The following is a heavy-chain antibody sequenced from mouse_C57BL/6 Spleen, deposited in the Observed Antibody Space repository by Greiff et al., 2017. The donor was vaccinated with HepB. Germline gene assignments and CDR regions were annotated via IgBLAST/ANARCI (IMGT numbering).Heavy chain of an antibody. CDR3: ARVYGSSPLYAMDY. V-gene: IGHV1-61*01. CDR1: GYTFTSYW. D-gene: IGHD1-1*01. CDR2: IYPSDSET. J-gene: IGHJ4*01. Sequence: VQLQQPGAELVRPGSSVKLSCKASGYTFTSYWMDWVKQRPGQGLEWIGNIYPSDSETHYNQKFKDKATLTVDKSSSTAYMQLSSLTSEDSAVYYCARVYGSSPLYAMDYWGQGTSVTVSS.